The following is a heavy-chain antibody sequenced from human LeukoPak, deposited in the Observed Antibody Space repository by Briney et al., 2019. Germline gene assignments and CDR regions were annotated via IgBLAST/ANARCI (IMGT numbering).Heavy chain of an antibody. CDR1: GFTFDDYA. Sequence: GGSLRLSCAASGFTFDDYAMHWVRQAPGKGLEWVSGISWNSGSIGYADSVKGRFTISSDNAKNSLYLQMNSLRAEDTALYYCAKDNTYYYGSGSYFGDWGQGTLVTVSS. J-gene: IGHJ4*02. V-gene: IGHV3-9*01. CDR3: AKDNTYYYGSGSYFGD. CDR2: ISWNSGSI. D-gene: IGHD3-10*01.